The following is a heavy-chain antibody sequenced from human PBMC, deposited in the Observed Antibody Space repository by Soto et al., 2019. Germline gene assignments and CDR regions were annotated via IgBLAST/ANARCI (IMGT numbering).Heavy chain of an antibody. CDR1: GDSISSTHW. CDR2: IFHSGLT. D-gene: IGHD2-15*01. V-gene: IGHV4-4*02. CDR3: ARGFSGYCSGGSCSSFDY. Sequence: PSETLSLTCPVSGDSISSTHWWTWVRAPPGKGLEYIGQIFHSGLTNYNPSLESRVTISLDKSKSQFSLELNSVTGADTAIYYCARGFSGYCSGGSCSSFDYWGQGTLVTVS. J-gene: IGHJ4*02.